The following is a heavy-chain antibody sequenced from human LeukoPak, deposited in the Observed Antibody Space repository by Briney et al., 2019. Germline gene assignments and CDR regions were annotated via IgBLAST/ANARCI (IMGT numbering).Heavy chain of an antibody. V-gene: IGHV3-33*01. CDR3: ARAYCSSTSCYAGGFDY. D-gene: IGHD2-2*01. Sequence: QPGGSLRLSCAASGFTFSSYGMHWVRQAPGEGLEWVAVIWYDGSNKYYADSVKGRFTISRDNSKNTLYLQMNSLRAEDTAVYYCARAYCSSTSCYAGGFDYWGQGTLVTVSS. CDR1: GFTFSSYG. CDR2: IWYDGSNK. J-gene: IGHJ4*02.